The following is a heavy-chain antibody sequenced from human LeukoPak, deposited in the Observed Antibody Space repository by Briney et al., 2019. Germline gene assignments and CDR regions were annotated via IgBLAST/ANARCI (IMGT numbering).Heavy chain of an antibody. D-gene: IGHD1-1*01. CDR3: ARDGLEATGMGV. J-gene: IGHJ6*02. Sequence: GASVKVSCKASGYTFTGYYMHWVRQAPGQGLEWMGWINPNSGGTSYAQKFQGRVTMTRDTSISTAYMELSRLRSDDTAVHYCARDGLEATGMGVWGQGTTVTVSS. CDR2: INPNSGGT. CDR1: GYTFTGYY. V-gene: IGHV1-2*02.